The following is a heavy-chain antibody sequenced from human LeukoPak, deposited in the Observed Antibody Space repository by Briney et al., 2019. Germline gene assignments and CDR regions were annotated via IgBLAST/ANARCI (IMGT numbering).Heavy chain of an antibody. CDR2: ISGRSDST. V-gene: IGHV3-23*01. CDR3: AKASGYYYYSSGYYLGAFDI. CDR1: GFTFSNYG. Sequence: GGSLRLSCAASGFTFSNYGMKWVRQAPGKGLEWVSTISGRSDSTYYADSVKGRFTISRDNSKDTLYLQLNYLRAEDTAVYYCAKASGYYYYSSGYYLGAFDIWGPGTMVTVSS. J-gene: IGHJ3*02. D-gene: IGHD3-22*01.